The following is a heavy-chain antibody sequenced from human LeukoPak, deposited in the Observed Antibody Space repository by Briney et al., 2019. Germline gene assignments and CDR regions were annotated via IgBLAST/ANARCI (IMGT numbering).Heavy chain of an antibody. Sequence: PSETLSLTCTVSGGSINTYYWSWIRQPPGKGLEWIGYIYYSGSTNYNPSLKSRVTISVDTSKSQFSLKLSSVTAADTAVYYCASAREYCGSAECYEYFQHWGQGTLVTVSS. CDR3: ASAREYCGSAECYEYFQH. V-gene: IGHV4-59*08. CDR2: IYYSGST. CDR1: GGSINTYY. D-gene: IGHD2-21*01. J-gene: IGHJ1*01.